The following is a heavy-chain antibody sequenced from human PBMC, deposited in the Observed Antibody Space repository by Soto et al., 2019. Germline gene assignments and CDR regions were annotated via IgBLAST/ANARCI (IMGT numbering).Heavy chain of an antibody. Sequence: EVPLVESGGTLVQPGGSLRLSCEASGFTVSGHYMHWVRRAPGKGLEWVSVIYSGGTTYYAGSVRGRFTMSRDDSKNPVYMQMNRLRAEDTGVYFCARDRPISAYRRSGARGLWGQGALVTVSS. J-gene: IGHJ4*02. CDR2: IYSGGTT. CDR1: GFTVSGHY. CDR3: ARDRPISAYRRSGARGL. D-gene: IGHD6-6*01. V-gene: IGHV3-66*01.